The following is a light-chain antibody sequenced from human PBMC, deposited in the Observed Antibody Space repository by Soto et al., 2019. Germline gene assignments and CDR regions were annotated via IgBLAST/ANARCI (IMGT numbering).Light chain of an antibody. J-gene: IGKJ4*01. V-gene: IGKV3-20*01. CDR3: QQYGSSPALT. Sequence: EIVLTQSPGTLSLSPGERATLSRRASQSVSSSYLAWYQQKPGQAPRLLIYGASSRATGIPDRFSGSGSGTDFTLTISRLEPEDFGVYYCQQYGSSPALTFGGGTKVEIK. CDR1: QSVSSSY. CDR2: GAS.